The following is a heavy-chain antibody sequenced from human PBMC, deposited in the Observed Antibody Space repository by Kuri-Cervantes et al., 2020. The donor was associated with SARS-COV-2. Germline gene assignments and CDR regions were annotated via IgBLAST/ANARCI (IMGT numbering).Heavy chain of an antibody. J-gene: IGHJ5*02. CDR2: ISSSGSTI. Sequence: GESLKISCAASGFTFSSYEMNWVRQAPGKGLEWVSYISSSGSTIYYGDSVKGRFTISRDNAKNSLYLQMNSLRAEDAAVYYCARDRNDGWFDPWGQGTLVTVSS. D-gene: IGHD1-1*01. CDR3: ARDRNDGWFDP. CDR1: GFTFSSYE. V-gene: IGHV3-48*03.